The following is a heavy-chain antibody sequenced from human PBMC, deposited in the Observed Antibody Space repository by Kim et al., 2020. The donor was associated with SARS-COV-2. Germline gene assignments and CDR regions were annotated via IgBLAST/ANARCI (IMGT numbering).Heavy chain of an antibody. D-gene: IGHD1-26*01. CDR3: AREVSGGELQERAFDI. CDR2: ISAYNGNT. Sequence: ASVKVSCKASGYTFTSYGISWVRQAPGQGLEWMGWISAYNGNTNYAQKLQGRVTMTTDTSTSTAYMELRSLRSDDTAVYYCAREVSGGELQERAFDIWGQGTMVTVSS. CDR1: GYTFTSYG. J-gene: IGHJ3*02. V-gene: IGHV1-18*01.